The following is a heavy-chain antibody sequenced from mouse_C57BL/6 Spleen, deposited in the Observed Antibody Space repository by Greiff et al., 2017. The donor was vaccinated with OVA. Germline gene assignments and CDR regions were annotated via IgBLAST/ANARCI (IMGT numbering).Heavy chain of an antibody. CDR2: ISYDGSN. CDR1: GYSITSGYY. Sequence: ESGPGLVKPSQSLSLTCSVTGYSITSGYYWNWIRQFPGNKLEWMGYISYDGSNNYNPSLKNRISITRDTSKNQFFLKLNSVTTEDTATYYCARERGYDYDAFAYWGQGTLVTVSA. CDR3: ARERGYDYDAFAY. D-gene: IGHD2-4*01. J-gene: IGHJ3*01. V-gene: IGHV3-6*01.